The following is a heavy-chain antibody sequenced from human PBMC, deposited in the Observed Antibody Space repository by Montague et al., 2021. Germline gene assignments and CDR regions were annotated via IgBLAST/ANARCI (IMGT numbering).Heavy chain of an antibody. J-gene: IGHJ4*02. D-gene: IGHD3-22*01. CDR1: GDSINGWY. V-gene: IGHV4-59*01. Sequence: SETLSLTCSVSGDSINGWYWSWIRQPPGKGLEWIGSVFYSWSTNYNPSLKSRVTTSADTSKNQASLKVNSVTAADTAVYYCARQGFYESGGFFIWGLGTLVTVS. CDR3: ARQGFYESGGFFI. CDR2: VFYSWST.